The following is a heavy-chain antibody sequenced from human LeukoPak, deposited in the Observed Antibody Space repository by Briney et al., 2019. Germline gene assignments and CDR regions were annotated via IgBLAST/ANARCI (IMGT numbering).Heavy chain of an antibody. CDR3: ARVSGYDWESFYDY. CDR1: DVSINSSY. CDR2: IYYSGST. V-gene: IGHV4-59*01. J-gene: IGHJ4*02. D-gene: IGHD5-12*01. Sequence: PSETLSLTCSVSDVSINSSYWSWIRQPPGKGLEWIGYIYYSGSTHYNPSLKSRLTISVDRAKNHFSLKVTSVTAADTAVYYCARVSGYDWESFYDYWGQGTLVTVSS.